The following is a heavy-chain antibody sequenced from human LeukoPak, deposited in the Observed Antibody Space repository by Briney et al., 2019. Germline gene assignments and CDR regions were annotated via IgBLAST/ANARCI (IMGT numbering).Heavy chain of an antibody. CDR2: IDTSEST. J-gene: IGHJ4*02. D-gene: IGHD6-19*01. V-gene: IGHV4-4*07. CDR3: ARAYSSGSWVDY. CDR1: GGSISSYY. Sequence: SETLSLTCTVSGGSISSYYWSWIRQPAGKGLEWIGRIDTSESTNYNPSLKNRVTVSVDTSKNQFSLKLRSVTAADTAVYYCARAYSSGSWVDYWGQGTLVTVSS.